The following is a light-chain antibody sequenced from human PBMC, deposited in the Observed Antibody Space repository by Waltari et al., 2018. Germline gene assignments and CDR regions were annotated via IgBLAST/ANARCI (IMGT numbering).Light chain of an antibody. CDR1: SRDVGGYYF. Sequence: QSPLAQPRSMSGSPGQSVALHCTGTSRDVGGYYFFHWYQQHPDKAPKLIIYDVNKRPSGVPYRFSGSKSGNTASLTISGLQAEDEAHYYCWSYVGGNTYWVFGGGTKLTVL. CDR2: DVN. CDR3: WSYVGGNTYWV. J-gene: IGLJ3*02. V-gene: IGLV2-11*01.